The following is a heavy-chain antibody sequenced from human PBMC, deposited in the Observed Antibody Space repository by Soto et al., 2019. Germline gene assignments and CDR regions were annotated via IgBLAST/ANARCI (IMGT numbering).Heavy chain of an antibody. CDR2: IGTAGDT. CDR3: ARGPQWLVGSDYYYYMDV. D-gene: IGHD6-19*01. J-gene: IGHJ6*03. Sequence: GGSLRLSCAASGFTFSSYDMHWVRQATGKGLEWVSAIGTAGDTYYPGSVKGGFTISRENAKNSLYLQMNSLRAGDTAVYYCARGPQWLVGSDYYYYMDVWGKGTTVTVSS. CDR1: GFTFSSYD. V-gene: IGHV3-13*01.